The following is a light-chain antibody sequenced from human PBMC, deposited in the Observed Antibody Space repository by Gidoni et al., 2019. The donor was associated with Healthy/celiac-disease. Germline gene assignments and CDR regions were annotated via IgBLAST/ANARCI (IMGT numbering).Light chain of an antibody. V-gene: IGKV2-30*02. CDR2: KVS. J-gene: IGKJ1*01. CDR1: QSLVHSDGNTY. CDR3: MQGTHWPWT. Sequence: EVVMTQSQLSLPVTLGQPASISCRSSQSLVHSDGNTYLNWFQQRPGQSPRRLIYKVSNRDSGVPDRVSGSGSGTDFTLKISRVEAEDVGVYYCMQGTHWPWTFGQGTKVEIK.